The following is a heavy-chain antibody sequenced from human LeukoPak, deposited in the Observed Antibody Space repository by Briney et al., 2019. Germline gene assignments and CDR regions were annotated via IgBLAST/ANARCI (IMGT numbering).Heavy chain of an antibody. J-gene: IGHJ3*02. CDR1: GGSISSGHYY. D-gene: IGHD3-16*01. CDR2: IFYSGST. V-gene: IGHV4-30-4*08. CDR3: ARVLGNSAFDI. Sequence: SQALSLTCTVSGGSISSGHYYWTWIRQRPGRGLEWIGYIFYSGSTYYNPSLKSRITISVDTSKNQFSLKLSSVTAADTAVYYCARVLGNSAFDIWGQGTMVTVSS.